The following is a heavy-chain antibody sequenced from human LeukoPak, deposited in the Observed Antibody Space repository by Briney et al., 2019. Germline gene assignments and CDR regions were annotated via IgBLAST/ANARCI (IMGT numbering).Heavy chain of an antibody. V-gene: IGHV3-23*01. CDR2: ISDSGGYT. Sequence: GGSLRLSCVASGFTFSSYAMSWVRQAPGKGLEWVSGISDSGGYTYYAYSVKGRFTISRDNSKNTLYLQMNSLRAEDTAVYYCAKKKGDYFDYWGQGTLVTVSS. J-gene: IGHJ4*02. CDR1: GFTFSSYA. CDR3: AKKKGDYFDY.